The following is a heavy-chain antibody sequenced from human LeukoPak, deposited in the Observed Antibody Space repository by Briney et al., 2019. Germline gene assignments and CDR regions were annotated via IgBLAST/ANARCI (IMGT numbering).Heavy chain of an antibody. J-gene: IGHJ4*02. Sequence: GGSLRLSCAASGFTVSSNYMTWVRQAPGKGLEWVSVIYSGGSTYYGDSVKGRFTISRDNSKNTLYLQMNSLRAEDTAVYYCARGRRYCSGSRCYSGVDYWGQGALVTVSS. V-gene: IGHV3-53*01. CDR3: ARGRRYCSGSRCYSGVDY. D-gene: IGHD2-15*01. CDR2: IYSGGST. CDR1: GFTVSSNY.